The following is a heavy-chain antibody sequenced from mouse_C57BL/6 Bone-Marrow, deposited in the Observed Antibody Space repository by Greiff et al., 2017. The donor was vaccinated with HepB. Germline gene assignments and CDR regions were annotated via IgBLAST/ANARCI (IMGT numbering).Heavy chain of an antibody. CDR2: SRNKANDYTT. Sequence: EVHLVESGGGLVQSGRSLRLSCATSGFTFSDFYMEWVRQAPGKGLEWIAASRNKANDYTTEFSASVKGRFIVSRDTSQSILYLQMNALRAEDTAIYYCARVRGSSSYWYFDVWGTGTTVTVSS. J-gene: IGHJ1*03. D-gene: IGHD1-1*01. CDR1: GFTFSDFY. CDR3: ARVRGSSSYWYFDV. V-gene: IGHV7-1*01.